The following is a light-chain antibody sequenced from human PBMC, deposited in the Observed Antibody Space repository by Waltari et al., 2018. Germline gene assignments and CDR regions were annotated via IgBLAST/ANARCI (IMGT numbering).Light chain of an antibody. J-gene: IGLJ3*02. CDR2: EID. Sequence: HSVLTQPPSVSAAPGQKVTISCSGSSSNIGNNYVSWYQQLPGTVPKLLTYEIDRGPSVVPDRFSAAKSGTSASLGITGLQTGDEADYYCGVWDSSLNSWVFGGGTKLTVL. V-gene: IGLV1-51*02. CDR3: GVWDSSLNSWV. CDR1: SSNIGNNY.